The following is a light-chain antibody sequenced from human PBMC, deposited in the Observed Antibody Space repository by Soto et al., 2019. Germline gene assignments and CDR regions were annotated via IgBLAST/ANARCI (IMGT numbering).Light chain of an antibody. CDR2: WNN. J-gene: IGLJ7*01. CDR1: SSNIGSNY. Sequence: QSVLTQPPSASGTPGQRVTISCSGSSSNIGSNYVYWCQQLPGTAPNLLIYWNNQRPSGVPYLFSRSKSGTSPSLAISGLRSEDEAHYYTAACDDRLSGPVFGGGTQLTVL. V-gene: IGLV1-47*01. CDR3: AACDDRLSGPV.